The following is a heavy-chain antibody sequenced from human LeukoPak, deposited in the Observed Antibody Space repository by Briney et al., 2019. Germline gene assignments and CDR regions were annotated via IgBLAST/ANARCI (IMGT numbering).Heavy chain of an antibody. V-gene: IGHV3-21*01. CDR1: GFTFNSYS. D-gene: IGHD3-10*01. CDR2: ISSSSSYI. CDR3: ARWRGVSPFDY. J-gene: IGHJ4*02. Sequence: PGGSLRLSCAASGFTFNSYSMNWVRQAPGKGLEWVSSISSSSSYIYYADSVKGRFTISRDNAKNSLYLQMNSLRAEDTAVYYCARWRGVSPFDYWGQGTLVTVSS.